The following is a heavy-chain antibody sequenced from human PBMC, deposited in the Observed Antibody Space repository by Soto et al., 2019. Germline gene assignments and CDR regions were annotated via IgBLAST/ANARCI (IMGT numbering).Heavy chain of an antibody. J-gene: IGHJ3*02. CDR1: GGSISSSSYY. CDR3: ARGFRYCSGGSCFDI. CDR2: IYYSGST. D-gene: IGHD2-15*01. V-gene: IGHV4-39*07. Sequence: SETLSLTCTVSGGSISSSSYYWGWIRQPPGKGLEWIGSIYYSGSTYYNPSLKSRVTISVDTSKNQFSLKLSSVTAADTAVYYCARGFRYCSGGSCFDIWGQGTMVTVSS.